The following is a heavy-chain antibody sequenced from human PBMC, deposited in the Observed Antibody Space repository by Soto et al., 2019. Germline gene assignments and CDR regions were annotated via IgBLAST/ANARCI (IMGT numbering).Heavy chain of an antibody. Sequence: QVQLQESGPGLVKPSQTLSLTCTVSGGSISSGGYYWNWIRQHPGKGLEWIGYIYYSGNTYYNPSLQSRVSISVDTSKHQFSLKRNSVTAADTAVYYCARSVFPWGQGTLVTVSS. J-gene: IGHJ5*02. CDR2: IYYSGNT. V-gene: IGHV4-31*03. CDR1: GGSISSGGYY. CDR3: ARSVFP.